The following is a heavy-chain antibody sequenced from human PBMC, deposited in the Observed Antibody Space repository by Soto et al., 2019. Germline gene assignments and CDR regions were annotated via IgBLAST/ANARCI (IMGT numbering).Heavy chain of an antibody. CDR2: INAGNGNT. D-gene: IGHD2-15*01. J-gene: IGHJ5*02. CDR1: GYTFTSYA. Sequence: ASVKVSCKASGYTFTSYAMHWVRQAPGQRLEWMGWINAGNGNTKYSQKFQGRVTITRDTSASTAYMELSSLRSEDTAVYYCARRVAATPDKNWFDPWGQGTLVTVSS. CDR3: ARRVAATPDKNWFDP. V-gene: IGHV1-3*01.